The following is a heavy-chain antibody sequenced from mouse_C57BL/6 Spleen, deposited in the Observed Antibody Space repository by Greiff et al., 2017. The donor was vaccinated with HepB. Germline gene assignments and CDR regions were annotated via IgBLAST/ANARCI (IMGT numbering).Heavy chain of an antibody. J-gene: IGHJ1*03. CDR2: IYPRSGNT. CDR3: ARYYYGSSRYFDV. Sequence: QVQLQQSGAELARPGASVKLSCKASGYTFTSYGISWVKQRTGQGLEWIGEIYPRSGNTYYNEKFKGKATLTADKSSSTAYMELRSLTSEDSAVYFCARYYYGSSRYFDVWGTGTTVTVSS. CDR1: GYTFTSYG. V-gene: IGHV1-81*01. D-gene: IGHD1-1*01.